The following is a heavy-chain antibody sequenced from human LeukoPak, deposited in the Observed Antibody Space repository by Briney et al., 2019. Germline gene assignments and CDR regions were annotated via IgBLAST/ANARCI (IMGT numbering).Heavy chain of an antibody. D-gene: IGHD2-15*01. V-gene: IGHV3-23*01. CDR3: AKGSLVVGAVDY. CDR1: GFTFSSYA. Sequence: GGSLRLSCAASGFTFSSYAMTWVRQAPGKGLEWVSGISGSGGGTHYADSVQGRFTISRDNSKNTLYLQMNSLRADDTAVYYCAKGSLVVGAVDYWGQGTLVTVSS. J-gene: IGHJ4*02. CDR2: ISGSGGGT.